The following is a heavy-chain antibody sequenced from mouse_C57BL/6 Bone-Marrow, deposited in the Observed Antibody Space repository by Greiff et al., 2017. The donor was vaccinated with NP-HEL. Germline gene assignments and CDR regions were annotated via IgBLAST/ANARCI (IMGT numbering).Heavy chain of an antibody. J-gene: IGHJ3*01. CDR1: GYTFTSYW. V-gene: IGHV1-50*01. Sequence: VQLQQPGAELVKPGASVKLSCKASGYTFTSYWMQWVKQRPGQGLEWIGEIDPSDSYTNYIQKFKGKATLTVDTYSSTAYMQLSSLTSEDSAVYYCAREGDTYYSNSWFAYWGQGTLVTVSA. D-gene: IGHD2-5*01. CDR3: AREGDTYYSNSWFAY. CDR2: IDPSDSYT.